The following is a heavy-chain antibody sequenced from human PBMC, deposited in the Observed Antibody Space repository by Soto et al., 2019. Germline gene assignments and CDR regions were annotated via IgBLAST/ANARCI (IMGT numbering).Heavy chain of an antibody. CDR2: IDPSDSYT. D-gene: IGHD6-6*01. CDR3: ARTSGSSSRLYYYYYGMDV. Sequence: GESLKISCKGSGYSFTSYWISWVRQMPGKGLEWMGRIDPSDSYTNYSPSFQGHVTISADKSISTAYLQWSSLKASDTAMYYCARTSGSSSRLYYYYYGMDVWGQGTTVTVS. CDR1: GYSFTSYW. J-gene: IGHJ6*02. V-gene: IGHV5-10-1*01.